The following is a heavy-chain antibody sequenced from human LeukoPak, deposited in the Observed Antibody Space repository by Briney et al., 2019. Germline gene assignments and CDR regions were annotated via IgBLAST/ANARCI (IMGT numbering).Heavy chain of an antibody. D-gene: IGHD4-17*01. CDR2: ISSSGSTI. CDR1: GFTFSSYE. V-gene: IGHV3-48*03. CDR3: AREATVTTSLNY. Sequence: GGSLRLSCAASGFTFSSYEMNWVRQAPGKGLEWVSYISSSGSTIYYADSVKGRFTISRDNAKNSLYLQMNSLRAEDTAVYYCAREATVTTSLNYCGQGTLVTVSS. J-gene: IGHJ4*02.